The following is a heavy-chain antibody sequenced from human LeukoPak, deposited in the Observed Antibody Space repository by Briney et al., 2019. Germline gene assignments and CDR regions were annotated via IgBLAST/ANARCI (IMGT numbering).Heavy chain of an antibody. V-gene: IGHV3-20*04. Sequence: GGSLRLSCAASGFTFDDYGMSWVRRAPGKGLEWVSVINWDGGSTSYADSDTGRFNISRDNAKNSVYLQMNRLIAEDTALYYCARDYIVVVPAARKETNWFDHWGQGTLVTVSS. CDR3: ARDYIVVVPAARKETNWFDH. CDR1: GFTFDDYG. CDR2: INWDGGST. D-gene: IGHD2-2*01. J-gene: IGHJ5*02.